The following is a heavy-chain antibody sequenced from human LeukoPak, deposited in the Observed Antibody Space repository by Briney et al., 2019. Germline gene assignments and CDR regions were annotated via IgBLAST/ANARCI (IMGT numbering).Heavy chain of an antibody. CDR2: ISGSGGST. CDR3: AKEPGLKQLVLDYFDY. D-gene: IGHD6-6*01. J-gene: IGHJ4*02. CDR1: GVTFSSYA. Sequence: GGSLRLSCAASGVTFSSYAMSWVRQAPGKGLEWVSAISGSGGSTYYADSVKGRFTISRDNSKNTLYLQMNSLRAEDTAVYYCAKEPGLKQLVLDYFDYWGQGTLVTVSS. V-gene: IGHV3-23*01.